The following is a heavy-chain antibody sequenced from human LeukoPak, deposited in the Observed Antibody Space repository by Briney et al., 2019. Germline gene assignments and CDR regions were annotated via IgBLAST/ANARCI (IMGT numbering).Heavy chain of an antibody. V-gene: IGHV4-34*01. CDR3: ARGPHYYGSGDYFDY. Sequence: SETLSLTCTVSGGSISSYYWSWIRQPPGKGLEWSEEINHSGSTYYNPSLKSRVTISVDTSKIQFSLKLSSVTAADTAVYYCARGPHYYGSGDYFDYWGQGTLVTVSS. CDR2: INHSGST. CDR1: GGSISSYY. D-gene: IGHD3-10*01. J-gene: IGHJ4*02.